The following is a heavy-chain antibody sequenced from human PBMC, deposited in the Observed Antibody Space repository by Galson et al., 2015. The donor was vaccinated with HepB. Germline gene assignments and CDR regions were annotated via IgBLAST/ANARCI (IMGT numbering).Heavy chain of an antibody. J-gene: IGHJ4*02. D-gene: IGHD6-6*01. V-gene: IGHV3-73*01. CDR3: TSQGRAIEYSSSSISRDY. CDR1: GGTVNGPA. CDR2: IRSKANRYAT. Sequence: SLRLSCVASGGTVNGPAMHWVRQASGEGLEGVRGIRSKANRYATAYAASVKGRFTISRDDSKNTAYLQMNSLKTEDTAVYYCTSQGRAIEYSSSSISRDYWGPGTLVTVSS.